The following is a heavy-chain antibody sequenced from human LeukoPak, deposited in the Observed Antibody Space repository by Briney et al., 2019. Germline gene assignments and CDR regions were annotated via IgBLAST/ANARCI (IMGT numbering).Heavy chain of an antibody. J-gene: IGHJ4*02. Sequence: LAGGCPRLSCAASGFPFSSYAMHWVRQAPGKGLEYVSAISSNGGSTYYAGSVKDRFTISRDNSKNTLYLQMNSLRAEDTAVYYCARGFIYLDYWGQSRVDTVSS. CDR1: GFPFSSYA. V-gene: IGHV3-64*04. CDR2: ISSNGGST. D-gene: IGHD3-10*01. CDR3: ARGFIYLDY.